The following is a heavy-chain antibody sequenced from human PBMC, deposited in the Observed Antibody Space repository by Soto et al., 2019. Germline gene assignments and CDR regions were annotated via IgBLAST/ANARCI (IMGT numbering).Heavy chain of an antibody. Sequence: EVQLVESGGGLVQPGRSLRLSCAASGFTFDDYAMHWVRQAPGKGLEWVSGISWNSGSIGYADSVKGRFTISRDNAKNSLYLQMNSLRAEDTALYYCAKVGATGDYFDYWGPGTLVTVSS. J-gene: IGHJ4*02. D-gene: IGHD5-12*01. CDR2: ISWNSGSI. CDR1: GFTFDDYA. CDR3: AKVGATGDYFDY. V-gene: IGHV3-9*01.